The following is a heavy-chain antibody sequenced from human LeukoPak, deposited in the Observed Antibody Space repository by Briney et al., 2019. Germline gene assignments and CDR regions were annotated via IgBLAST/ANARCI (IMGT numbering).Heavy chain of an antibody. V-gene: IGHV3-30*02. D-gene: IGHD1-14*01. Sequence: PGGSLRLSCAASGFTFSSYDMHWVRQAPGKGLDWVAFIRYDGNNKLYADSVKGRFTISRDNSKNTLYLHINSLRAEDTAVYYCVKDNPLDYWGQGTLVIVSS. CDR1: GFTFSSYD. CDR3: VKDNPLDY. J-gene: IGHJ4*02. CDR2: IRYDGNNK.